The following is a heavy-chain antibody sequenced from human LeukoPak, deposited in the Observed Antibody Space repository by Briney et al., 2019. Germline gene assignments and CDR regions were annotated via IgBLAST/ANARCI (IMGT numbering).Heavy chain of an antibody. CDR2: MYYSGST. D-gene: IGHD3-9*01. Sequence: SETLSLTCTVSGGSISSYYWSWIRQPPGKGLEWIGYMYYSGSTKYNPSLKSRVTISVDTSKNQLSLKLSSVTAADTAVYYCARFEWAPSWVDPWVQGTLVTVSS. V-gene: IGHV4-59*08. CDR3: ARFEWAPSWVDP. CDR1: GGSISSYY. J-gene: IGHJ5*02.